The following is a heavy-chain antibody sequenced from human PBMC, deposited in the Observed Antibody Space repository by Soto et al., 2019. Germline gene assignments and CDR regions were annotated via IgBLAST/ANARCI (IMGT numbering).Heavy chain of an antibody. V-gene: IGHV3-7*01. CDR3: AKDSEVGDIVVVPAAIDY. CDR2: IKQDGSNK. J-gene: IGHJ4*02. CDR1: GFTFSSYW. D-gene: IGHD2-2*01. Sequence: GGSLRLSCAASGFTFSSYWMSWVRQAPGKGLEWVANIKQDGSNKYYADSVKGRFTISRDNSKNTLYLQMNSLRAEDTAVYYCAKDSEVGDIVVVPAAIDYWGQGTLVTVSS.